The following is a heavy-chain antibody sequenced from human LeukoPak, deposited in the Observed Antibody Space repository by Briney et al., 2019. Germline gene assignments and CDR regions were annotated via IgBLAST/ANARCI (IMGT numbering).Heavy chain of an antibody. CDR2: IRYDGSNK. J-gene: IGHJ3*02. CDR1: GFTFSSYG. D-gene: IGHD3-16*02. CDR3: AKNHERGRYDSFDM. Sequence: GGSLRLSCAASGFTFSSYGMHWVRQAPGKGLEWVAFIRYDGSNKYYADSVKGRFTISRDNSKNTLYLQLDSLRAEDTAVYYCAKNHERGRYDSFDMWAQGSWVTVSS. V-gene: IGHV3-30*02.